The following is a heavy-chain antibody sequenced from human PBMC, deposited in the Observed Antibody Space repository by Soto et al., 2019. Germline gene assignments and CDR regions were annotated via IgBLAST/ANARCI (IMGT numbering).Heavy chain of an antibody. V-gene: IGHV3-74*01. CDR3: RAGIHLNYCDYDMDV. J-gene: IGHJ6*02. CDR1: GFTFSSYW. Sequence: EVQLVESGGGLVQPGGSLRVSCAASGFTFSSYWMYWVRQAPGKGLVWVSRINSDGSIIDYAESVKGRFTISRDNAKNMLFLQMNSLRVEDTAVYYCRAGIHLNYCDYDMDVWGQGTTVTVSS. D-gene: IGHD6-13*01. CDR2: INSDGSII.